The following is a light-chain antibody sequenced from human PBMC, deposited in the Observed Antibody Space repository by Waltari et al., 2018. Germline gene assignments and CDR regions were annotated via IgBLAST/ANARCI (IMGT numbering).Light chain of an antibody. J-gene: IGKJ3*01. CDR3: QQSYSTPGT. Sequence: DIQMTQSPSSLSASVGDRVTITCRASRRVSTNLNWYQQKPGKGPRLLIYAASSLQGGVPPRFSGSGSGTDFTLTISSLQPEDFATYYCQQSYSTPGTFGPGTKVDIK. CDR1: RRVSTN. CDR2: AAS. V-gene: IGKV1-39*01.